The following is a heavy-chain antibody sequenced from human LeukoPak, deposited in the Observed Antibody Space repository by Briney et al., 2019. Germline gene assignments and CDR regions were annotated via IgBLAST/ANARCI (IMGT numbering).Heavy chain of an antibody. D-gene: IGHD2-15*01. CDR3: ARDLDTTHPGVVVVAAPRYDY. V-gene: IGHV4-38-2*02. J-gene: IGHJ4*02. Sequence: SETLSLTCTVSGYSISSGYYWGWIRQPPGKGLEWIGSIYHSGSTYYNPSLKSRVTISVDTSKNQFSLKLSSVTAADTAVYYCARDLDTTHPGVVVVAAPRYDYWGQGTLVTVSS. CDR2: IYHSGST. CDR1: GYSISSGYY.